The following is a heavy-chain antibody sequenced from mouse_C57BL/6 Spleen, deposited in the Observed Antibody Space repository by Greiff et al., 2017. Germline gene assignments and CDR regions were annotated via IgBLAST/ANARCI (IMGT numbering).Heavy chain of an antibody. Sequence: EVKLMESGGGLVKPGGSLKLSCAASGFTFSSYAMSWVRQTPEKRLEWVATISDGGSYTYYPDNVKGRFTISRDNAKNNLYLQMSHLKSENTAMYYCARADYCGSSSFAYWGQGTLVTVSA. CDR1: GFTFSSYA. J-gene: IGHJ3*01. V-gene: IGHV5-4*03. CDR2: ISDGGSYT. CDR3: ARADYCGSSSFAY. D-gene: IGHD1-1*01.